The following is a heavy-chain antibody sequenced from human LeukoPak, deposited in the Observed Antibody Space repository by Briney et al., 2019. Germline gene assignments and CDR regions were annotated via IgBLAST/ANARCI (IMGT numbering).Heavy chain of an antibody. J-gene: IGHJ6*03. CDR2: IIPIFGTA. CDR1: GGTFSSYA. V-gene: IGHV1-69*05. D-gene: IGHD3-3*01. CDR3: ASSPVTIFGVTSRYYYYMDV. Sequence: SVKVSCKAPGGTFSSYAISWVRQAPGQGLEWMGGIIPIFGTANYAQKFQGRVTITTDESTSTAYMELSSLRSEDTAVYYCASSPVTIFGVTSRYYYYMDVWGKGTTVTVSS.